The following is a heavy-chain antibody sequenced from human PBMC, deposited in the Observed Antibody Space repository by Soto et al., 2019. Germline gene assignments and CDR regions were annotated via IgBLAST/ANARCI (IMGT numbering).Heavy chain of an antibody. CDR2: ISGSGTIT. V-gene: IGHV3-23*01. CDR3: AEWAIHCSRPVSPA. CDR1: GVRLRSRA. D-gene: IGHD2-15*01. J-gene: IGHJ5*02. Sequence: GGSLRLASAACGVRLRSRAMSWVRQAPGKGLEWVSAISGSGTITYDADSVKGRFTITRDTSKNTLYLQMNSLRADDTVLFYPAEWAIHCSRPVSPAWGQRTLVPVS.